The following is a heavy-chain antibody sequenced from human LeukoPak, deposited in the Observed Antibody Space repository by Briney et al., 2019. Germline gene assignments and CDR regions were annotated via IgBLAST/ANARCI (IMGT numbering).Heavy chain of an antibody. V-gene: IGHV1-2*02. CDR3: ARVRLPDPEDQWLQAFDI. CDR2: INPNSGGT. D-gene: IGHD6-19*01. Sequence: GASVTVSCKASGYTFTAYYLHWVRQAPGEGLEWMGWINPNSGGTSHAQKFQGRVTMTSHTSFSTAYMELSSLTSDDTALYYCARVRLPDPEDQWLQAFDIWGQGTMVTVSS. CDR1: GYTFTAYY. J-gene: IGHJ3*02.